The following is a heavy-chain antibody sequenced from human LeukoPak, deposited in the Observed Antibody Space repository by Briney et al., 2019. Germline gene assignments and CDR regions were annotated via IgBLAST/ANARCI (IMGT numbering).Heavy chain of an antibody. CDR1: GYTLTELS. CDR2: FDPEDGET. D-gene: IGHD3-3*01. Sequence: GASVKVSCKVSGYTLTELSMHWVRQAPGKGLEWMGGFDPEDGETIYAQKFQGRVTMTEDTSTDTAYMELSSLRSEDTAVYYCATSPSPRILRFLEWLWFDYWGQGTLVTVSS. J-gene: IGHJ4*02. V-gene: IGHV1-24*01. CDR3: ATSPSPRILRFLEWLWFDY.